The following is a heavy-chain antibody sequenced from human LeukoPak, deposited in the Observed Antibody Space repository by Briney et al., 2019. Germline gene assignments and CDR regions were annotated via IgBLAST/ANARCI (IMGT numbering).Heavy chain of an antibody. V-gene: IGHV3-23*01. J-gene: IGHJ4*02. Sequence: PGGSLRLSCAASGLTLASYPMSWVRQAPGKGLEWLSALNSGGGDETYYADSVKGRFTISRDNSKNTLYLQMNSLRAEDTAVYYCAKDGGYYGLELNPYLDYWGQGTLVTVSS. D-gene: IGHD3-22*01. CDR3: AKDGGYYGLELNPYLDY. CDR2: LNSGGGDET. CDR1: GLTLASYP.